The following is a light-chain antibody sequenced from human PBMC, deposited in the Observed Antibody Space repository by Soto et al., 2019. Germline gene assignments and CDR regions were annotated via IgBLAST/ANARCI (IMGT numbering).Light chain of an antibody. CDR2: DVN. V-gene: IGLV2-8*01. Sequence: QSALTQPPSASGSPGQSVTISCTGTSSDVGGYNYVPWYKQHPGKAPKVMIYDVNKRPSGVPDRFSGSKSGNTASLTVSGLQAEDEGDYYCSSHAGGQNVVFGGGTKLTVL. CDR3: SSHAGGQNVV. J-gene: IGLJ2*01. CDR1: SSDVGGYNY.